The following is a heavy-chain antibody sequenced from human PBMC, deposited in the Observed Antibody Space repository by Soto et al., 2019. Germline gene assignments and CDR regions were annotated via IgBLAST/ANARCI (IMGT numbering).Heavy chain of an antibody. CDR1: GYTLTELS. CDR3: ATFSSNWIPPYYSYYGMYV. Sequence: ASVKVSCKVSGYTLTELSMHWVRQAPGKGLEWMGGFDPEDVETIYAQKFQGRVTMTEDTSTDTAYMDLSSLRSEDTAVYYCATFSSNWIPPYYSYYGMYVWGQGTTVTVSS. J-gene: IGHJ6*02. D-gene: IGHD1-1*01. V-gene: IGHV1-24*01. CDR2: FDPEDVET.